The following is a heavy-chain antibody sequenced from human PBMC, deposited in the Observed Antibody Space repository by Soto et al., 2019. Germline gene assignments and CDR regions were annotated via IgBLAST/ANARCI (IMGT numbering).Heavy chain of an antibody. CDR3: ARRQGVIPSAGLDV. CDR1: GFTFSSYA. Sequence: EVQLVESGGGLVQPGGPLRLSCAASGFTFSSYAMHWVRQAPGKGLEYVSAISSNGGSTYYANSVRGRFTISRDNSKNTLSLQMGSLRAEDMAVYYCARRQGVIPSAGLDVWGQGTTVTVSS. D-gene: IGHD2-21*01. CDR2: ISSNGGST. J-gene: IGHJ6*02. V-gene: IGHV3-64*01.